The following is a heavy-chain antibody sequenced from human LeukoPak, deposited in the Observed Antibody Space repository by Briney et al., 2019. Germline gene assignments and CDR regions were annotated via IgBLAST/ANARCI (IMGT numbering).Heavy chain of an antibody. J-gene: IGHJ3*02. D-gene: IGHD3-3*01. CDR1: GYTFTNYY. CDR3: ARGSTNYDLWSGYYFHDGFDI. Sequence: GASVKVSCKASGYTFTNYYIHWVRQAPGQGLEWMGGIIPIFGTANHAQKFQVRVTITADEPTSTAYMELSSLRSEDTAVYYCARGSTNYDLWSGYYFHDGFDIWGQGTKVTVA. V-gene: IGHV1-69*13. CDR2: IIPIFGTA.